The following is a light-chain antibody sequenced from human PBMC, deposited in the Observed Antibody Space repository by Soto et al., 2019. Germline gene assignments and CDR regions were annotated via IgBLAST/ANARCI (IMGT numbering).Light chain of an antibody. CDR1: QSVSSN. CDR2: GAS. J-gene: IGKJ1*01. V-gene: IGKV3-15*01. CDR3: QQYNNWP. Sequence: EIVMTHSPATLSVSPGERATLSCRASQSVSSNLAWYQQKPGQAPRLLIYGASTRATGIPARFSGSGSGTEFTLTISSLQSEDFAVYYCQQYNNWPFGQGTKVDIK.